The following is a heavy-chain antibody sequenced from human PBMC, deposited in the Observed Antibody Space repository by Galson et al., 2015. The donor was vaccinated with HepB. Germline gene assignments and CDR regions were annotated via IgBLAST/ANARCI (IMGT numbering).Heavy chain of an antibody. Sequence: SLRLSCAASGFTFDDYAMHWVRQAPGKGLEWVSGISWNSGSIGYADTVKGRFTISRDNAKNSLYLQMNSLRAEDTALYYCAKDIRFLEWPYFHYGMDVWGQGTTVTVSS. V-gene: IGHV3-9*01. CDR3: AKDIRFLEWPYFHYGMDV. CDR2: ISWNSGSI. CDR1: GFTFDDYA. J-gene: IGHJ6*02. D-gene: IGHD3-3*01.